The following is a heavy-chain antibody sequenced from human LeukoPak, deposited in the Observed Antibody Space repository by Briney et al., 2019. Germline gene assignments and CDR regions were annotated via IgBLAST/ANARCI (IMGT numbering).Heavy chain of an antibody. CDR3: AGEVDTAVY. J-gene: IGHJ4*02. CDR1: GGSFSGYY. D-gene: IGHD5-18*01. V-gene: IGHV4-34*01. Sequence: SETLSLTCAVYGGSFSGYYWSWIRQPPGKGLEWIGEINHSGSTSYNPSLKSRVTISVDTSKNQFSLKLSSVTAADTAVYYCAGEVDTAVYWGQGTLVTVSS. CDR2: INHSGST.